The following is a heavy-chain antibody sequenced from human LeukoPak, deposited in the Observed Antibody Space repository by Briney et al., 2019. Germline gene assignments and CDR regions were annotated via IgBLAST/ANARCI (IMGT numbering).Heavy chain of an antibody. V-gene: IGHV1-69*13. D-gene: IGHD4-23*01. CDR1: GGTFSSHT. J-gene: IGHJ4*02. CDR2: IIPIFGTA. Sequence: GASVKVSCKASGGTFSSHTINWVRQAPGQGLEWMGGIIPIFGTANYAQKFQGRVTITAVESTCTAYMEVSSLRSEDTAVYYCARGWLAETMVVTPYNYWGQGTLVTVSS. CDR3: ARGWLAETMVVTPYNY.